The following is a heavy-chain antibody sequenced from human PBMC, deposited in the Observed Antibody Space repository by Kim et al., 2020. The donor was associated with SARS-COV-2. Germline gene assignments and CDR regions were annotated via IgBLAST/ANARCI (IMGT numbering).Heavy chain of an antibody. Sequence: GGSLRLSCAASGFTFSSYAMSWVRQAPGKGLEWVSAISGTGGSTYYADSVKGRFTISRDNSKNTLYLQMNSLRAEDTAVYYCAKFAFKSYYDSNGGWFDPWGQGTLVTVSS. CDR1: GFTFSSYA. CDR3: AKFAFKSYYDSNGGWFDP. D-gene: IGHD3-22*01. CDR2: ISGTGGST. V-gene: IGHV3-23*01. J-gene: IGHJ5*02.